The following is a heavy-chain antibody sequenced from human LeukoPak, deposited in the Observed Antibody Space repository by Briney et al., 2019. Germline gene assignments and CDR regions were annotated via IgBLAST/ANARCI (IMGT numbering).Heavy chain of an antibody. J-gene: IGHJ4*02. V-gene: IGHV1-8*01. CDR1: GYTFTNYD. Sequence: ASVKVSCKTSGYTFTNYDINWVRQATGQGLEWVGSMNPNSGNTDYAQKFQGRVTLTRDTSISTAYMELSSLKSEDTAVYYCARGVLWGQGTLVTVSS. CDR2: MNPNSGNT. CDR3: ARGVL.